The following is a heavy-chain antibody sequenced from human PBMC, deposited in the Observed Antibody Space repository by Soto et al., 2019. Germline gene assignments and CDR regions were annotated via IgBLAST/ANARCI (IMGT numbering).Heavy chain of an antibody. D-gene: IGHD3-22*01. J-gene: IGHJ4*02. CDR3: AQPADSSGYLLVY. Sequence: QVQLVESGGGVVQPGRSLRLSCAASGFTFSSYGMHWVRQAPGKGLEGVAVISYDGSNKYYADSVKGRFTISRDNSKNTLYLQMNSLRAEDTAVYYCAQPADSSGYLLVYWGQGTLVTVSS. CDR1: GFTFSSYG. V-gene: IGHV3-30*03. CDR2: ISYDGSNK.